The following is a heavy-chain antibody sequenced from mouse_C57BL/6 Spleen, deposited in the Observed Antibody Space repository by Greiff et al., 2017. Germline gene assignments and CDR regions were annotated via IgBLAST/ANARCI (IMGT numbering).Heavy chain of an antibody. V-gene: IGHV14-2*01. CDR2: IDPEDGEN. CDR1: GFYIKDYY. J-gene: IGHJ3*01. D-gene: IGHD2-3*01. CDR3: ARSLYDGYFPY. Sequence: VQLQQSGAELVKPWASVKLSCTASGFYIKDYYMHWVKQSTEQGLEWIGRIDPEDGENKYAPQFQGKATITADTSSNTAYLQLSSLTSEDTAVYYCARSLYDGYFPYWGQGTLVTVSA.